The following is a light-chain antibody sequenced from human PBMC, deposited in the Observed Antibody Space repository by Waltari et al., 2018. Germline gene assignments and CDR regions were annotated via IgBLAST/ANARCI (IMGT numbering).Light chain of an antibody. CDR1: QSVNSN. CDR3: QQYNNRPFT. CDR2: GAS. V-gene: IGKV3-15*01. Sequence: EIVMTQSPATLSVSPGERATLSCRASQSVNSNLAWYQQKPGQAPRLLIYGASTGATGIPAGFSGSGSGTEFTLTISSLQSEDFAVYYCQQYNNRPFTFGGGTKVEIK. J-gene: IGKJ4*01.